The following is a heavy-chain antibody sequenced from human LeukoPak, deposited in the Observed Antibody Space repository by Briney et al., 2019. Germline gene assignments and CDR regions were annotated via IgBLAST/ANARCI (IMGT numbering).Heavy chain of an antibody. D-gene: IGHD3-16*01. CDR1: GFTFSSIW. Sequence: GGSLRLSCATSGFTFSSIWMSWVRQAPGKGLEWVANIKHDGSETNYVDSVKGRFTISRDNAKYSLHLQMNSLRVEDTAVYYCAKNGGPHGMDVWGQGTTVTVSS. J-gene: IGHJ6*02. CDR3: AKNGGPHGMDV. CDR2: IKHDGSET. V-gene: IGHV3-7*02.